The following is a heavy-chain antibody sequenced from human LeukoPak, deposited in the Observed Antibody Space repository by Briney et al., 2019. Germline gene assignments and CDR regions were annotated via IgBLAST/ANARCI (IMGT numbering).Heavy chain of an antibody. D-gene: IGHD3-3*01. CDR3: VKDRTPDGYYSVDY. CDR2: IIGNAATI. J-gene: IGHJ4*02. Sequence: PGGFLRLSCTASGFTFGTYAMNWVRQAPGKGLQWVALIIGNAATIAYADSVRGRFTISRDSSKNTLYLQMNSLRVEDTAVYYCVKDRTPDGYYSVDYWGQGILVTVSS. V-gene: IGHV3-23*01. CDR1: GFTFGTYA.